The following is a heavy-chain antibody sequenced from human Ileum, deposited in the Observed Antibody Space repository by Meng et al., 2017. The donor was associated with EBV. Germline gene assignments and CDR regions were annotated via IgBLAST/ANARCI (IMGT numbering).Heavy chain of an antibody. J-gene: IGHJ5*02. Sequence: QLQMQESGPGLVKPSETLSPPCPASGDALSPDSHFWGWLRQSPGKGLEWIGTISFGGNSYYNPSLSSRVTMSLDTSQNQFSLRLTSVTAADTAVYFCARTTPTYYSTSNNPSNLWANNWLDPWGQGTLVTVSS. CDR3: ARTTPTYYSTSNNPSNLWANNWLDP. CDR2: ISFGGNS. D-gene: IGHD3-10*01. CDR1: GDALSPDSHF. V-gene: IGHV4-39*01.